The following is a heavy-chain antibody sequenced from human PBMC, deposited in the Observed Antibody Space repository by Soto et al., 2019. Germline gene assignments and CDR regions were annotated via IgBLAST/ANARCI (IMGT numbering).Heavy chain of an antibody. Sequence: ASVKVSCKASGYTFTSYDINWVRQATGQGLEWMGWMNTNSGNTGYAQKFQGRVTMTRNTSISTAYMELSSLRSEDTAVYYCARGPRRSILRYFAWNRAPYYFDYWGQGTLVTVSS. J-gene: IGHJ4*02. D-gene: IGHD3-9*01. CDR1: GYTFTSYD. CDR2: MNTNSGNT. V-gene: IGHV1-8*01. CDR3: ARGPRRSILRYFAWNRAPYYFDY.